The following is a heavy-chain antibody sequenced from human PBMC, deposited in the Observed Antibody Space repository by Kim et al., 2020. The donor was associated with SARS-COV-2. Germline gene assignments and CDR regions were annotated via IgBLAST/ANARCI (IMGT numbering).Heavy chain of an antibody. CDR3: ARDRNYVDTAMVIGY. V-gene: IGHV3-21*01. Sequence: DSAKGRFDISRDNAKNSLYLQMNSLRAEDTAVYYCARDRNYVDTAMVIGYWGQGTLVTVSS. J-gene: IGHJ4*02. D-gene: IGHD5-18*01.